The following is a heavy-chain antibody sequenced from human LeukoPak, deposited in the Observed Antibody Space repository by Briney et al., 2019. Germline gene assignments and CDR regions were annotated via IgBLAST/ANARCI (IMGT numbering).Heavy chain of an antibody. V-gene: IGHV3-23*01. CDR2: ISGSGAST. CDR1: GFTFRNYA. CDR3: AKGWKSKRDIVVVPAANWFDP. Sequence: GGSLRLSCAASGFTFRNYAMSWVRQAPGKGLEWVSAISGSGASTYYADSVKGRFTISRDNSKNTLYLQMNSLRAEDTAVYYCAKGWKSKRDIVVVPAANWFDPWGQGTLVTVSS. D-gene: IGHD2-2*01. J-gene: IGHJ5*02.